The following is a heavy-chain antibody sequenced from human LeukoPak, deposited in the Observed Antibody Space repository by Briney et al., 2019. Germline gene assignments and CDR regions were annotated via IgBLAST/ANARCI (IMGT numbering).Heavy chain of an antibody. V-gene: IGHV3-49*03. Sequence: GGSLRLSCTASGFTFGDYAMSWFRQAPGKGLEWVGFIRSKAYGGTTEYAASVKGRFTISGDDSKSIAYLQMNSLKTEDTAVYYCTRDTNGGSYYPYYYYYMDVWGKGTTVTVSS. CDR1: GFTFGDYA. D-gene: IGHD1-26*01. CDR3: TRDTNGGSYYPYYYYYMDV. J-gene: IGHJ6*03. CDR2: IRSKAYGGTT.